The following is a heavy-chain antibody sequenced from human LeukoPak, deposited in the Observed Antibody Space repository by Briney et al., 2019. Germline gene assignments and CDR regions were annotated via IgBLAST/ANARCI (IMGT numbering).Heavy chain of an antibody. D-gene: IGHD2-2*01. Sequence: SVKVSCKASGYTFTSYGISWVRQAPGQGLEWMGGIIPIFGTANYAQKFQGRVTITADESTSTAYMELSSLRSEDTAVYYCARGPLYCSSTSCYADYYYYGMDVWGQGTTVTVSS. CDR3: ARGPLYCSSTSCYADYYYYGMDV. J-gene: IGHJ6*02. CDR2: IIPIFGTA. CDR1: GYTFTSYG. V-gene: IGHV1-69*13.